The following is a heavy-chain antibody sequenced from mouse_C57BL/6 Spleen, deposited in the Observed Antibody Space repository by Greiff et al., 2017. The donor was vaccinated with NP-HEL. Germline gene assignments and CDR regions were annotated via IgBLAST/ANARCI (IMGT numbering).Heavy chain of an antibody. CDR2: IDPSDSYT. CDR1: GYTFTSYW. J-gene: IGHJ2*01. CDR3: ARRGGTGYFDY. V-gene: IGHV1-50*01. Sequence: QVQLQQPGAELVKPGASVKLSCKASGYTFTSYWMQWVKQRPGQGLEWIGEIDPSDSYTNYNQKFKGKATLTVATSSSTAYMQLSSLTSEDSAVYYCARRGGTGYFDYWGQGTTLTVSS. D-gene: IGHD3-3*01.